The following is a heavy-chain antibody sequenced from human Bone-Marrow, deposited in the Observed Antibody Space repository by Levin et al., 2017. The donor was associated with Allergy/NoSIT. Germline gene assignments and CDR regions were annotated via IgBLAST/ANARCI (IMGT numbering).Heavy chain of an antibody. V-gene: IGHV3-30*18. CDR3: AKCKSGFGITIFGVGLDP. CDR2: ISYAGGRE. J-gene: IGHJ5*02. Sequence: GGSLRLSCAASGFTFTSYGMHWLRQAPGKGLEWMAVISYAGGREYYAESVKGRFTISRDNSRNTLYLQMNRLRVEDTAVYYCAKCKSGFGITIFGVGLDPWGQGTLVTVSS. CDR1: GFTFTSYG. D-gene: IGHD3-3*01.